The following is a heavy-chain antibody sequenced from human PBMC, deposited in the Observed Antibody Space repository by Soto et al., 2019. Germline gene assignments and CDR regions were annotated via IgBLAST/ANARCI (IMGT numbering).Heavy chain of an antibody. CDR3: ARGQFSSCYLDY. D-gene: IGHD6-13*01. J-gene: IGHJ4*02. CDR2: VYSGGST. V-gene: IGHV3-53*01. CDR1: GFTVSSIY. Sequence: GGSLRLSCAASGFTVSSIYMSWGRQAPGKGMGWVSVVYSGGSTYYADSVKGRSTISRDNSKNTPYLQMNSLRADDTAVYYCARGQFSSCYLDYWGQGTLVTVSS.